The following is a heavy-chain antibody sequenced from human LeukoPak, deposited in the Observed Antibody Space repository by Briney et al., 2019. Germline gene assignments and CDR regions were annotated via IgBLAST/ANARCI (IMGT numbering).Heavy chain of an antibody. CDR2: INHSGST. J-gene: IGHJ2*01. CDR3: ARGQYHLLYWYFDL. V-gene: IGHV4-34*01. CDR1: GGSFSGYY. Sequence: SETLSLTCAVYGGSFSGYYWSWIRQPPGKGLEWIGEINHSGSTNYNPSLKSRVTISVDTSKNQFSLKLSSVTAADTAVYYCARGQYHLLYWYFDLWGRGTLVTVSS. D-gene: IGHD2-2*01.